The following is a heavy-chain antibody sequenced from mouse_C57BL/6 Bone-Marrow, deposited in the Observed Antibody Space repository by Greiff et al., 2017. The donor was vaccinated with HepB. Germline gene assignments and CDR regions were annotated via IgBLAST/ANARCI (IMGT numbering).Heavy chain of an antibody. CDR3: ARSGYYDYEYYAMDY. CDR1: GFSLTSYG. CDR2: IWSGGST. D-gene: IGHD2-4*01. Sequence: QVQLKESGPGLVQPSQSLSITCTVSGFSLTSYGVHWVRQSPGKGLEWLGVIWSGGSTDYNAAFISRLSISKDNSKSQVFFKMNSLQADDTAIYYCARSGYYDYEYYAMDYWGQGTSVTVSS. V-gene: IGHV2-2*01. J-gene: IGHJ4*01.